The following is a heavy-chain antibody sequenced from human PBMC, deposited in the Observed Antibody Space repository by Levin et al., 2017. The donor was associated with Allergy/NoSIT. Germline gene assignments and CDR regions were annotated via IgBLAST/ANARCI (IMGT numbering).Heavy chain of an antibody. Sequence: SQTLSLTCAISGDSVSSNSAAWNWIRQSPSRGLEWLGRTYYRSKWYNDYAVSVQSRITINPVTSKNHFSLHLNSVTPDDTALYYCARGWELGTWGQGTLVTVSS. J-gene: IGHJ5*02. CDR1: GDSVSSNSAA. V-gene: IGHV6-1*01. D-gene: IGHD7-27*01. CDR2: TYYRSKWYN. CDR3: ARGWELGT.